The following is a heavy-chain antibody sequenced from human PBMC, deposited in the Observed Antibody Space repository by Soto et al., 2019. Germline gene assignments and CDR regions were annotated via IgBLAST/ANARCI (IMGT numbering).Heavy chain of an antibody. Sequence: SETLSLTCTVSGGSVSSESHYWSWIRQTPGKWLEWIVYIYYTVSTNYNPSLKGRVTMSVDTSRDQVSLRLRSVTRADTAVYYCARDQYDFRSGSYYYAMEVWGQGTKVTVSS. V-gene: IGHV4-61*01. CDR1: GGSVSSESHY. J-gene: IGHJ6*02. CDR2: IYYTVST. D-gene: IGHD3-3*01. CDR3: ARDQYDFRSGSYYYAMEV.